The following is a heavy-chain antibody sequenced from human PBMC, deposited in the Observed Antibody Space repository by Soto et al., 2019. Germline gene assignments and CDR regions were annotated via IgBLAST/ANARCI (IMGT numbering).Heavy chain of an antibody. CDR1: GGSAMSGIYC. V-gene: IGHV4-61*01. J-gene: IGHJ4*02. CDR2: VFHSGST. Sequence: YVTPSRTCPFSGGSAMSGIYCLSWIRQPPGEGLEWIGWVFHSGSTKYNASLKSRVTISVDRSKNQFSLNLSYVTAADTAVYYCARDSSGRYDYWGQGILVTVSS. D-gene: IGHD1-26*01. CDR3: ARDSSGRYDY.